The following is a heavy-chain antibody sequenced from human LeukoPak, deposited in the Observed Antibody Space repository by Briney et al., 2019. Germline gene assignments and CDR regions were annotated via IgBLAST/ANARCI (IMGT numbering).Heavy chain of an antibody. J-gene: IGHJ4*02. CDR1: GFTFSSHW. D-gene: IGHD4-17*01. Sequence: GGSLRLSCAAPGFTFSSHWMSWVRQAPGKGLEWVANIKKDGSEKYYVDAVKGRFTISRDNAKTSLYLQMNSLRAEDTAVYYCGRDLPTVTSIDYWGQGTLVTVSS. CDR2: IKKDGSEK. V-gene: IGHV3-7*01. CDR3: GRDLPTVTSIDY.